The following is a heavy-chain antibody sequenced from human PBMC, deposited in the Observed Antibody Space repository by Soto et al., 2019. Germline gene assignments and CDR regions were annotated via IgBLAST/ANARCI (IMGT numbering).Heavy chain of an antibody. CDR1: GGSFSSHA. CDR2: IIPIFGTA. D-gene: IGHD6-19*01. Sequence: SSIKVSCKASGGSFSSHAISWVRQSPGQGLEWMGGIIPIFGTANYEQKSQVRVTINADKSTSTAYMELSSLRSEYTAVYYCAREEGAVAGYRHYYAMDVWG. V-gene: IGHV1-69*06. J-gene: IGHJ6*02. CDR3: AREEGAVAGYRHYYAMDV.